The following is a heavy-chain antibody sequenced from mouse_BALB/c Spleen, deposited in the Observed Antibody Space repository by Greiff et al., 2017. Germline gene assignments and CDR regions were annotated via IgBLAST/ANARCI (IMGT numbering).Heavy chain of an antibody. CDR2: IYPGDGDT. Sequence: QVQLQQSGPELVKPGASVKISCKASGYAFSSSWMNWVKQRPGQGLEWIGRIYPGDGDTNYNGKFKGKATLTADKSSSTAYMQLSSLTSVDSAVYFCARGWGLGYAMDYWGQGTSVTVSS. CDR1: GYAFSSSW. J-gene: IGHJ4*01. D-gene: IGHD2-13*01. CDR3: ARGWGLGYAMDY. V-gene: IGHV1-82*01.